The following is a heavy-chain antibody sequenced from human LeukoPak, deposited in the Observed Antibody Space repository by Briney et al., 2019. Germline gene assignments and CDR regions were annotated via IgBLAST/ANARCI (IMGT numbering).Heavy chain of an antibody. V-gene: IGHV3-48*04. J-gene: IGHJ4*02. CDR2: ISTSSGTM. CDR3: AREGSAADDFDY. Sequence: PGGSLRLSCAASGFTFSTYSMNWVRQAPGKGLEWVSYISTSSGTMYYADSVKVRFTISRDSAQNSLYLQMNSLTAEDTAVYYCAREGSAADDFDYWGQGTLVTVSS. CDR1: GFTFSTYS. D-gene: IGHD2-2*01.